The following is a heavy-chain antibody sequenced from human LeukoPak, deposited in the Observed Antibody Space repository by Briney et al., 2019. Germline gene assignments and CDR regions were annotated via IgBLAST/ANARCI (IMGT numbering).Heavy chain of an antibody. CDR2: IRYDGSNK. V-gene: IGHV3-30*02. CDR3: AKDREYCSSTSCYSRRRVSDP. Sequence: SGGSLRLSCAASGFTFSSYAMTWVRQAPGKGLEWVAFIRYDGSNKYYADSVKGRFTISRDNSKNTLYLQMNSLRAEDTAVYYCAKDREYCSSTSCYSRRRVSDPWGQGTLVTVSS. D-gene: IGHD2-2*01. J-gene: IGHJ5*02. CDR1: GFTFSSYA.